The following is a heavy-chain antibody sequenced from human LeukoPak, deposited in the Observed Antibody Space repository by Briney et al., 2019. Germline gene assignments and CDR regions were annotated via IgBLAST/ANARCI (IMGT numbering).Heavy chain of an antibody. V-gene: IGHV3-30-3*01. CDR1: GFTFSSYA. Sequence: GGSLRLSCAASGFTFSSYAMHWVRQAPGKGLEWVAVISYDGSNKYYADSVKGRFTISRENSKNTLYLQMNSLRAEDTAVYYCARDPDYGGNSDYFDYWGQGTLVTVSS. D-gene: IGHD4-23*01. J-gene: IGHJ4*02. CDR3: ARDPDYGGNSDYFDY. CDR2: ISYDGSNK.